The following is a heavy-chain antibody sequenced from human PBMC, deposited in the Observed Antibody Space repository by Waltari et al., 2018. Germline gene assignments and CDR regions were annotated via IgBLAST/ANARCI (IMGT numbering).Heavy chain of an antibody. D-gene: IGHD6-19*01. V-gene: IGHV4-59*01. Sequence: QVQLQESGPGLVKPSETLSLTCTVSGGSISSYYWSWLRQPPGKGLEWIGYIYYSGSTNYNPSLKSRVTISVDTSKNQFSLKLSSVTAADTAVYYCARAGRRYSSGWYFGCWGQGTLVTVSS. CDR3: ARAGRRYSSGWYFGC. CDR1: GGSISSYY. J-gene: IGHJ4*02. CDR2: IYYSGST.